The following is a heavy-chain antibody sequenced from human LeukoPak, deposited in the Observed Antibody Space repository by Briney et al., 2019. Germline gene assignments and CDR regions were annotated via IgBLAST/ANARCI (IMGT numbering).Heavy chain of an antibody. Sequence: SETLSLTCTVSGGSISSYYWSWIRQPPGKGLEWIGYIYYSGSTNYNPSLMSRVTISVDTSKNQFSLKLSSVTAADTAVYYCARGGGYCSGGSCYSGYYYYYMDVWGKGTTVTVSS. CDR2: IYYSGST. CDR3: ARGGGYCSGGSCYSGYYYYYMDV. CDR1: GGSISSYY. D-gene: IGHD2-15*01. J-gene: IGHJ6*03. V-gene: IGHV4-59*12.